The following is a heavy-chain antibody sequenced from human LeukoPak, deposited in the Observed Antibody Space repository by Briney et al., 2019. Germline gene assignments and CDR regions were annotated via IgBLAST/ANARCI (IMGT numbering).Heavy chain of an antibody. J-gene: IGHJ5*02. CDR3: AREPWPEFGELFDQ. V-gene: IGHV4-34*01. CDR2: INHSGST. D-gene: IGHD3-10*01. Sequence: SEALSLTCAVYGGSFSGYYWSWIRQPPGKGLEWIGEINHSGSTNYNPSLKSRVTISVDTSKNQFSLKLSSVTAADTAVYYCAREPWPEFGELFDQWGQGTLVTVSS. CDR1: GGSFSGYY.